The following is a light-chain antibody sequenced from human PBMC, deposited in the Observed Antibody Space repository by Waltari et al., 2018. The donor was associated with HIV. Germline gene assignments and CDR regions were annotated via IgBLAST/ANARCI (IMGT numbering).Light chain of an antibody. J-gene: IGKJ4*01. CDR2: GAS. CDR3: QHYDNWPLT. Sequence: EVVMTQSPATLSVSLGERATLSCRASQSVSSNLAWYQQKPGLAPRLLIYGASARATGIPARFSGGGSGTEFTLTINSLQSEDFAVYYCQHYDNWPLTFGGGTKVEIK. V-gene: IGKV3-15*01. CDR1: QSVSSN.